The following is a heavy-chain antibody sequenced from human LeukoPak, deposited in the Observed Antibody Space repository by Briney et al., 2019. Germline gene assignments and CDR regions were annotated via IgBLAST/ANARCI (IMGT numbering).Heavy chain of an antibody. CDR2: IYYSGST. CDR3: ARVAINNWFDP. V-gene: IGHV4-59*01. CDR1: GDSISSDY. J-gene: IGHJ5*02. Sequence: SETLSLTCTVSGDSISSDYWSWIRQPPGKGLEWFGYIYYSGSTNYNPSLKSRVTISVDTSKNHFSLKLSSVTAADTAVYYCARVAINNWFDPWGQGTLVTVSS. D-gene: IGHD3-3*02.